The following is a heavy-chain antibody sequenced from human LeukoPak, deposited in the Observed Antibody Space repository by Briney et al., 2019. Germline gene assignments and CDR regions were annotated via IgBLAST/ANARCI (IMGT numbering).Heavy chain of an antibody. CDR3: ARGPWELLYYFDY. CDR1: GGTFSSYA. Sequence: SVKVSCKASGGTFSSYAISWVRQAPGQGLELMGRIIPIFGTANYAQKFQGRVTITTDESTSTAYMELSSLRSEDTALYYCARGPWELLYYFDYWGQGTLVTVPS. V-gene: IGHV1-69*05. CDR2: IIPIFGTA. D-gene: IGHD1-26*01. J-gene: IGHJ4*02.